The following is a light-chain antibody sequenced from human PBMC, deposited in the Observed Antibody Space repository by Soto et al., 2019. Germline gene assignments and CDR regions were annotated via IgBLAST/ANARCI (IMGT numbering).Light chain of an antibody. CDR3: RSYAGSNNYV. CDR2: GVT. J-gene: IGLJ1*01. CDR1: ISHVGAYTY. V-gene: IGLV2-8*01. Sequence: LTLPPSASGSPGQSFPISCTGTISHVGAYTYVSWYQQHPGKAPKLMIYGVTERPSGVPDRFSGSKSGNTASLTVSGLQTEDEAYYYCRSYAGSNNYVFGTGTKVTVL.